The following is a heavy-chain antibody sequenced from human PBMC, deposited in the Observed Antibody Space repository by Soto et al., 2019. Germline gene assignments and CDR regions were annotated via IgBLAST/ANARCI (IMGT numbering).Heavy chain of an antibody. J-gene: IGHJ5*02. V-gene: IGHV3-23*01. D-gene: IGHD3-3*01. CDR3: AKDPGYYDFWSGYAWFDP. CDR2: ISGSGDST. Sequence: GGSLRLSCAASGFTFSSYAMSWVRQAPGKGLEWVSAISGSGDSTYYADSVKGRFTISRDNSKNTLYLQMNSLRAEDTAVYYCAKDPGYYDFWSGYAWFDPWGQGTLVTVSS. CDR1: GFTFSSYA.